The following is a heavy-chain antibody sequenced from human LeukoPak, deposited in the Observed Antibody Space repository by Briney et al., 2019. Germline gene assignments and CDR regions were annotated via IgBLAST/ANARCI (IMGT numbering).Heavy chain of an antibody. Sequence: PGGSLSLSCAASGFTFSDYYMSWIRQAPGEWLEWDSYISSSGRSIYYADSGKGRFTISRDNATNTLYLQMMSLRAKDTAVYYCAKNDRRLLHNSNYYYMDVWGKGTTVTVSS. CDR1: GFTFSDYY. V-gene: IGHV3-11*01. CDR3: AKNDRRLLHNSNYYYMDV. D-gene: IGHD3-22*01. J-gene: IGHJ6*03. CDR2: ISSSGRSI.